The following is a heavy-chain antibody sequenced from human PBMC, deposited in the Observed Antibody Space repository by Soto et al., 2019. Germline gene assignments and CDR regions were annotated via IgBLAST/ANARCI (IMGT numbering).Heavy chain of an antibody. J-gene: IGHJ6*03. Sequence: QVQLVQSGAEVKKPGASVKVSCKASGYTFTSYAMHWVRQAPGQRLEWMGWINAGNGNTKYSQKFQGRVTITRDTSASTAYMERSSLRSEETAVYCCARTTVTTPDYYYYMDVWGKGTTVTVSS. CDR1: GYTFTSYA. V-gene: IGHV1-3*01. CDR2: INAGNGNT. D-gene: IGHD4-17*01. CDR3: ARTTVTTPDYYYYMDV.